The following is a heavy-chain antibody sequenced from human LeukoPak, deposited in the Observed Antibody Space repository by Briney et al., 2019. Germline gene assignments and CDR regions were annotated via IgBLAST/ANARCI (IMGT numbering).Heavy chain of an antibody. Sequence: PSETLPLTCAVSGYSISSNYNWGWIRQPPGKGLEWIGSIHYSGSPYYNPSLKSRVTISVDTSKNQFSLKLSSVTAADTAVYYCARDVYYGSGSYSDYWGQGTLVTVSS. D-gene: IGHD3-10*01. J-gene: IGHJ4*02. CDR1: GYSISSNYN. V-gene: IGHV4-38-2*02. CDR2: IHYSGSP. CDR3: ARDVYYGSGSYSDY.